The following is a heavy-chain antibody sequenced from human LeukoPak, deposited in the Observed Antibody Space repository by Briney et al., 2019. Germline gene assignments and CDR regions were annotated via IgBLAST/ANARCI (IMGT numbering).Heavy chain of an antibody. V-gene: IGHV3-33*01. Sequence: PGGSLRLPCAASGFTFSSYGMHWVRQAPGKGLEWVAVIWYDGSNKYYADSVKGRFTISRDNSKNTLYLQMNSLRAEDTAVYYCARAHYYDSSDDAFDIWGQGTMVTVSS. CDR3: ARAHYYDSSDDAFDI. CDR2: IWYDGSNK. CDR1: GFTFSSYG. J-gene: IGHJ3*02. D-gene: IGHD3-22*01.